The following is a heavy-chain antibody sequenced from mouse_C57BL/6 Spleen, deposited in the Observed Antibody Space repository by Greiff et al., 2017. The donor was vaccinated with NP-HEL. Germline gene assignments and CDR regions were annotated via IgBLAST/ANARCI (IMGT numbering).Heavy chain of an antibody. J-gene: IGHJ4*01. CDR1: GYTFTSYW. D-gene: IGHD1-1*01. V-gene: IGHV1-50*01. Sequence: QVQLQQPGAELVKPGASVKLSCKASGYTFTSYWMQWVKQRPGQGLEWIGEIDPSASYTNYNQKFKGKATLTVDTSSSTAYMQLSSLTSEDSAVYYCARRGNYYYGSTYYAMDYWGQGTSVTVSS. CDR3: ARRGNYYYGSTYYAMDY. CDR2: IDPSASYT.